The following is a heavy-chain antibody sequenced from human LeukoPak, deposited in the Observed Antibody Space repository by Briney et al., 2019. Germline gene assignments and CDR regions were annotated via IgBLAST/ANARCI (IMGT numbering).Heavy chain of an antibody. CDR2: IRYDGSNK. Sequence: GGSLRLSCAASGFTFSIYGMQWVRQAPGKGREWVAFIRYDGSNKYYADSVKGRFTISRDNSKNSLYLQMNSLRAEDTAVYYCAREGRYFFDYWGQGTLVTVSS. J-gene: IGHJ4*02. CDR1: GFTFSIYG. V-gene: IGHV3-30*02. CDR3: AREGRYFFDY. D-gene: IGHD3-9*01.